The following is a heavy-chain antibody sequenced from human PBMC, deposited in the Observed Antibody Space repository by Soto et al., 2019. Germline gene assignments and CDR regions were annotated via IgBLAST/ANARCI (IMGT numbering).Heavy chain of an antibody. J-gene: IGHJ4*02. V-gene: IGHV4-59*01. D-gene: IGHD1-26*01. CDR2: IYYSGYT. CDR3: ARCFSGNYTSRTEEQYYFDS. CDR1: GDSIRSYY. Sequence: PSETLSLTCTVSGDSIRSYYWSWIRQPPGKGLEWIGYIYYSGYTSYNPSLKSRVTISVDTFKNQFSLKLNSVTAADTAVYYCARCFSGNYTSRTEEQYYFDSWGQGNLVTVSS.